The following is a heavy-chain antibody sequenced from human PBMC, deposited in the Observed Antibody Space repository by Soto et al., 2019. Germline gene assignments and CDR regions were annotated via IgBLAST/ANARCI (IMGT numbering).Heavy chain of an antibody. V-gene: IGHV3-23*01. CDR2: ISGGGDTT. Sequence: EVQLLESGGGLVRPGGSLRLSCAASGFTFNNYAMTWVRQAPGKGLEWVSAISGGGDTTSYADSVKGRFTVSRDGSKNTLYLQMSSLRAEDTALYYCAKGRGGSGSLTPRVDFWGQGTLFTVSS. D-gene: IGHD3-10*01. CDR1: GFTFNNYA. CDR3: AKGRGGSGSLTPRVDF. J-gene: IGHJ4*02.